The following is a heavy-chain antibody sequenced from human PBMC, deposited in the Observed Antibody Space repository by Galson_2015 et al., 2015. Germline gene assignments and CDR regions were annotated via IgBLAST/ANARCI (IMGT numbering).Heavy chain of an antibody. J-gene: IGHJ3*02. CDR1: GFTFSSYW. Sequence: SLRLSCAASGFTFSSYWMSWVRQAPGKGLEWVANINKDGSEKYYVDSVKGRFTISRDNTKNSLYLRMNSLRAEDTAVYYCAKYGSGSRTAFEIWGQGTMVTVSS. CDR2: INKDGSEK. D-gene: IGHD3-10*01. CDR3: AKYGSGSRTAFEI. V-gene: IGHV3-7*03.